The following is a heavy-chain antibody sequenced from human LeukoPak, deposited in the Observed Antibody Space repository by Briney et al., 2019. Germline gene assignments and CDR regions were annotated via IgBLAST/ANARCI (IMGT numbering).Heavy chain of an antibody. CDR1: GFTFSDYC. CDR3: ARGGSCSGGNCKYTRKEIDY. CDR2: INSDGSST. J-gene: IGHJ4*02. D-gene: IGHD2-15*01. V-gene: IGHV3-74*01. Sequence: GGSLRLSCAASGFTFSDYCMSWIRQAPGKGLVWVSRINSDGSSTTYADSVKGRFTISRDNAKNTLYLQMNSLRVEDTAIYYCARGGSCSGGNCKYTRKEIDYWGQGTLVTVSS.